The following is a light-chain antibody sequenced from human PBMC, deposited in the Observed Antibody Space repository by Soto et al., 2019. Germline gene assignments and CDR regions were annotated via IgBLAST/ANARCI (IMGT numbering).Light chain of an antibody. CDR3: SSFTSRFTFV. CDR1: RSDVDAYNY. V-gene: IGLV2-14*01. J-gene: IGLJ1*01. Sequence: QSALTQPASVSGSPGQSIAISCTGTRSDVDAYNYVSWYQQHPGKAPKLMISEVTNRPSGVSDRFSGSKSGNTASLTISGLQAEDEADYYCSSFTSRFTFVFGTGTKLTVL. CDR2: EVT.